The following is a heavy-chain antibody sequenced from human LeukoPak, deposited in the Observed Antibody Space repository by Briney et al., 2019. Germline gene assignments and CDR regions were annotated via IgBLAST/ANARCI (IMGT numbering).Heavy chain of an antibody. J-gene: IGHJ3*02. CDR2: IIPIFGTA. CDR3: ATDPLTIFGLVGGNDAFDI. D-gene: IGHD3-3*01. Sequence: ASVKVSCKASGGTFSSYAISWVRQAPGQGLEWMGGIIPIFGTANNAQKFQGRVTITADESTSTAYMELSSLRSEDTAVYYCATDPLTIFGLVGGNDAFDIWGQGTMVTVSS. CDR1: GGTFSSYA. V-gene: IGHV1-69*13.